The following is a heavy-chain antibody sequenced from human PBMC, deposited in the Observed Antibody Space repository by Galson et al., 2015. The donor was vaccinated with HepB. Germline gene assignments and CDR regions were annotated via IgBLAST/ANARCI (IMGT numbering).Heavy chain of an antibody. CDR2: INHSGST. D-gene: IGHD6-19*01. V-gene: IGHV4-34*01. Sequence: ETLSLTCAVYGGSFSGYYWSWIRQPPGKGLEWIGEINHSGSTNYNPSLKSRVTISVDTSKNQFSLKLSSVTAADTAVYYCARGIAVAGSDYWGQGTLVTVSS. CDR3: ARGIAVAGSDY. CDR1: GGSFSGYY. J-gene: IGHJ4*02.